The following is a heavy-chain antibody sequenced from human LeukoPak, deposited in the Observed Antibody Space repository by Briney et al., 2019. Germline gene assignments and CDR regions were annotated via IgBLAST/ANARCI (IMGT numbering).Heavy chain of an antibody. CDR2: RYYSGTT. V-gene: IGHV4-39*07. D-gene: IGHD5-24*01. J-gene: IGHJ5*01. Sequence: SETLSLTCSVSGGSISSSADYWGWIRQTPGKGLVWLGSRYYSGTTYSSPSLKGRVTISIDTSKNQFSLNLSSVTAADTAVYYCASSPYNLYFDSWGRGVLVTVSS. CDR1: GGSISSSADY. CDR3: ASSPYNLYFDS.